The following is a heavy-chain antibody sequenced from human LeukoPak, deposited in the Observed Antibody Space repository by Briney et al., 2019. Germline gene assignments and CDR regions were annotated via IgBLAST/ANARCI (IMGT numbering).Heavy chain of an antibody. D-gene: IGHD6-19*01. CDR2: INHSGST. J-gene: IGHJ4*01. Sequence: SETLSLTCAVYGGSFSGYYWSWIRQPPGKGLEWIGEINHSGSTNYNPSLKSRVTISVDTSKNQFSLKLSSVTAADTAVYYCARGQPRAAVAGTLRHWGQEPWSPSPQ. V-gene: IGHV4-34*01. CDR3: ARGQPRAAVAGTLRH. CDR1: GGSFSGYY.